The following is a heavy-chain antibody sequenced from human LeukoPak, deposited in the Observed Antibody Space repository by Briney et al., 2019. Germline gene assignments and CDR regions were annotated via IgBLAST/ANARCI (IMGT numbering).Heavy chain of an antibody. D-gene: IGHD3-9*01. V-gene: IGHV4-34*01. CDR3: AIRGFDWYLAAFDI. CDR2: INHSGST. J-gene: IGHJ3*02. CDR1: GGSFSGYY. Sequence: SETLSLTCAVYGGSFSGYYWSWIRQPPGKGLEWIGEINHSGSTNYNPSLKSRVTISVDTSENQFSLKLSSVTAADTAVYYCAIRGFDWYLAAFDIWGQGTMVTVSS.